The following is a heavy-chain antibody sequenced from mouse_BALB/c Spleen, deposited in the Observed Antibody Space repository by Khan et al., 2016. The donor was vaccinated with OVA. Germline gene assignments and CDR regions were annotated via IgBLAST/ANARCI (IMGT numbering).Heavy chain of an antibody. J-gene: IGHJ3*01. Sequence: EVQLQESGPELVEPGASVKMSCKASGYTFSNYVMHWVKQKPGQGLEWIGYINPYNAGTRYNEKFKGKATLTSDISSTTAYMRLSSLTSEDSAVYYCAREASSWDFSFPYRGQGTLVTVSA. V-gene: IGHV1S136*01. CDR1: GYTFSNYV. D-gene: IGHD4-1*01. CDR2: INPYNAGT. CDR3: AREASSWDFSFPY.